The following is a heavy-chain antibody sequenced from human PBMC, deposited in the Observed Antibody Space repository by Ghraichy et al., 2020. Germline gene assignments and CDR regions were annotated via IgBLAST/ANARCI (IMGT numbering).Heavy chain of an antibody. J-gene: IGHJ6*03. CDR3: ARVLGVAESEYYYYYYMDV. V-gene: IGHV4-30-4*01. Sequence: SETLSLTCTVSGGSISSGDYYWSWIRQPPGKGLEWIGYIYYSGSTYYNPSLKSRVTISVDTSKNQFSLKLSSVTAADTAVYYCARVLGVAESEYYYYYYMDVWGKGTTVTVSS. CDR2: IYYSGST. D-gene: IGHD2-15*01. CDR1: GGSISSGDYY.